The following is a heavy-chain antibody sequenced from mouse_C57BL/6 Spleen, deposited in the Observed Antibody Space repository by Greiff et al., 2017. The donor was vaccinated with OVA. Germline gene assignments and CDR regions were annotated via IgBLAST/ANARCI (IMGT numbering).Heavy chain of an antibody. D-gene: IGHD1-1*01. CDR3: ARRNYYGSSYLFAY. CDR2: ISSGSSTI. Sequence: EVHLVESGGGLVKPGGSLKLSCAASGFTFSDYGMHWVRQAPEKGLEWVAYISSGSSTIYYADTVKGRFTISRDNAKNTLFLQMTSLRSEDTAMYYCARRNYYGSSYLFAYWGQGTLVTVSA. V-gene: IGHV5-17*01. CDR1: GFTFSDYG. J-gene: IGHJ3*01.